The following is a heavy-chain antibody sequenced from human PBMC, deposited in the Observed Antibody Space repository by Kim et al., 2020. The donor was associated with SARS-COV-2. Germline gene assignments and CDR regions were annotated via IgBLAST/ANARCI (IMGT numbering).Heavy chain of an antibody. J-gene: IGHJ4*02. D-gene: IGHD1-26*01. V-gene: IGHV4-39*01. CDR3: ARSPLSDYDY. CDR2: ST. Sequence: STYYNPSLKSRVTISVDTSKNQFSLKLSSVTAADTAVYYCARSPLSDYDYWGQGTLVTVSS.